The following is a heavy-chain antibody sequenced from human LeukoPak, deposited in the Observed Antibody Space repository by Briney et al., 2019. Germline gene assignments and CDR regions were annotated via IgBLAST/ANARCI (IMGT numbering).Heavy chain of an antibody. D-gene: IGHD6-19*01. CDR3: TRHETSGWADKFDP. V-gene: IGHV3-73*01. Sequence: GGSLRLSCAASGFTLSGFALHWVRQASGKGLEWLGRIRSKADSYATGYAASVEGRFTISRDDSKNMAYLQMNSLKTEDTAVYYCTRHETSGWADKFDPWGQGTLVTVSS. CDR1: GFTLSGFA. CDR2: IRSKADSYAT. J-gene: IGHJ5*02.